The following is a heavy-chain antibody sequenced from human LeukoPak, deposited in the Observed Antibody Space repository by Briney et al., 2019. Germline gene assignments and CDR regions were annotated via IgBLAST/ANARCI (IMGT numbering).Heavy chain of an antibody. Sequence: NPSETLSLTCTVSGGSISSYYWSWIRQPPGKGLDWIGYIYYSGSTNYNPSLKSRVTISVDTSKNQFSLKLSSVTAADTAAYYCATYGTYYDSYYFDYWGQGTLVTVSS. CDR2: IYYSGST. J-gene: IGHJ4*02. D-gene: IGHD3-3*01. V-gene: IGHV4-59*01. CDR3: ATYGTYYDSYYFDY. CDR1: GGSISSYY.